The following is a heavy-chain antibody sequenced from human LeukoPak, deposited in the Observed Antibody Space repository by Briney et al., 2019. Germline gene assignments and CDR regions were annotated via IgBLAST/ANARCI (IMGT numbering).Heavy chain of an antibody. CDR1: GGSISSGGYS. D-gene: IGHD2-2*01. V-gene: IGHV4-30-2*01. J-gene: IGHJ5*02. Sequence: SETLSLTCAVSGGSISSGGYSWSWIRQPPGKCLECIGYIYHSGSTYYNPSLKSRVTISVDRSKNQFSLKLSSVTAADMAVYYCAKGARHGYCSSTSCYEESWFDPWGQGTLVTVSS. CDR3: AKGARHGYCSSTSCYEESWFDP. CDR2: IYHSGST.